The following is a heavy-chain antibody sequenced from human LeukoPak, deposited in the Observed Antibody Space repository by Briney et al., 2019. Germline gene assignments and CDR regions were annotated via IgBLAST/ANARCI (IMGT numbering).Heavy chain of an antibody. Sequence: SETLSLTCTVSGGSISSSSYYWGWVRQPPGKGLEWIGSIYYSGSTYYNPSLKSRITISVDTSKNQFSLKLSSVTAADTAVYYCARLKIRDGAYYYDFWSGYHYYFDYWGQGTLVTVSS. D-gene: IGHD3-3*01. J-gene: IGHJ4*02. CDR3: ARLKIRDGAYYYDFWSGYHYYFDY. V-gene: IGHV4-39*01. CDR2: IYYSGST. CDR1: GGSISSSSYY.